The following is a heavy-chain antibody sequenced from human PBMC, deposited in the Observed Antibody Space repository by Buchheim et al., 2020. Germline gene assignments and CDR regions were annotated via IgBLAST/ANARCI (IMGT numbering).Heavy chain of an antibody. CDR3: AKDWANSGMDV. V-gene: IGHV3-30*18. CDR2: ISYDGNNK. J-gene: IGHJ6*02. CDR1: GFTFRTYG. Sequence: QVQLVESGGGVVQPGRSLRLSCVVSGFTFRTYGMYWVRQAPGKGLEWLAVISYDGNNKYYADSVKGRFTISRDNSTKTLYLQIHSLRADDTAVYYCAKDWANSGMDVWGQGTT. D-gene: IGHD3-16*01.